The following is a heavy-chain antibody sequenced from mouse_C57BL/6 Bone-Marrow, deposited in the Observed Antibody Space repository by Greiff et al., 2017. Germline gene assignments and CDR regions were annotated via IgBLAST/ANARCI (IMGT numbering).Heavy chain of an antibody. V-gene: IGHV8-8*01. CDR2: TWWDDDK. CDR1: GFSLSTFGMG. Sequence: QVTLKVSGPGILQPSQTLSLTCSFSGFSLSTFGMGVGWIRLPSGKGWEWLAHTWWDDDKYYNPALKSRLTISKYTTKNQVILKIANVDTTDTDTYYCARVEGWYFDVWGTGTTVTVSS. J-gene: IGHJ1*03. CDR3: ARVEGWYFDV.